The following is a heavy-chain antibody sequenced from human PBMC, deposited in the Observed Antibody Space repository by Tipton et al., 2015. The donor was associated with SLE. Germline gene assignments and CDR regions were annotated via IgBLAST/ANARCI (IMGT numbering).Heavy chain of an antibody. CDR1: GFTFSSYE. Sequence: SLRLSCAASGFTFSSYEMNWVRQAPGKGLEWVSYISSGGGTIHYADSVRGRFTISRDNAKSSLYLQMNSLRAEDTAVYYCARGGLTTDDAFDIWGQGTMVTVSS. D-gene: IGHD4/OR15-4a*01. CDR2: ISSGGGTI. CDR3: ARGGLTTDDAFDI. V-gene: IGHV3-48*03. J-gene: IGHJ3*02.